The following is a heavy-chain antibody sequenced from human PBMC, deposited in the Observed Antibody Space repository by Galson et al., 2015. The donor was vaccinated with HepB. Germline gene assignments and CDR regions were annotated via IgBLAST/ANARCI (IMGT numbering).Heavy chain of an antibody. V-gene: IGHV3-30*18. CDR1: GFTFSSYG. CDR3: AKDIDSSSWYAPRPLGDY. CDR2: ISYDGSNK. Sequence: SLRLSCAASGFTFSSYGMHWVRQAPGKGLEWVAVISYDGSNKYYADSVKGRFTISRDNSKNTLYLQMNSLRAEDTAVYYCAKDIDSSSWYAPRPLGDYWGQGTLVTVSS. J-gene: IGHJ4*02. D-gene: IGHD6-13*01.